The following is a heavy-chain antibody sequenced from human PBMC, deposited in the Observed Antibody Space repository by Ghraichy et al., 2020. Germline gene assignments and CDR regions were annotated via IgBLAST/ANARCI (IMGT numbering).Heavy chain of an antibody. J-gene: IGHJ4*02. CDR3: ARDYRTGYIDY. CDR1: GFTFSRSG. CDR2: IWFDGSKR. V-gene: IGHV3-33*01. D-gene: IGHD3-9*01. Sequence: GRSLRLSCAASGFTFSRSGMHWVRQAPGKGLEWVAIIWFDGSKRYYADSVKGRFTISRDNSNNMLDLQMNSLRAEDTAVYYCARDYRTGYIDYWGQGTLVTVSS.